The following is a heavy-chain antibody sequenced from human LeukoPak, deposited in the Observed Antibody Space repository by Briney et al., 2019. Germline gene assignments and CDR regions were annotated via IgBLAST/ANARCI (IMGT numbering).Heavy chain of an antibody. D-gene: IGHD7-27*01. CDR2: INPNSGGA. J-gene: IGHJ4*02. CDR3: ARDHNWGPDY. V-gene: IGHV1-2*02. CDR1: GYTFTGYY. Sequence: ASVKVSCKASGYTFTGYYMHWVRQAPGQGLEWMGWINPNSGGANYAQKFQGRVTMTRDTSISTAYMELSRLQSDDTAVYYCARDHNWGPDYWGQGTLVLVSS.